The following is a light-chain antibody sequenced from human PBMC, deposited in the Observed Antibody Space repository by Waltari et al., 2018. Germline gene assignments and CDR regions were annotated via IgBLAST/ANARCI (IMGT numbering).Light chain of an antibody. J-gene: IGLJ3*02. CDR3: SSYTSSTTLV. Sequence: QSALTPPAPVSGSPGQSITISCTGTSSDVGGYNYVSWYQQHPGKAPKLMIYDVSNRPSGVSNRFSGSKSGNTASLTISGLQAEDEADYYCSSYTSSTTLVFGGGTKLTVL. CDR1: SSDVGGYNY. V-gene: IGLV2-14*03. CDR2: DVS.